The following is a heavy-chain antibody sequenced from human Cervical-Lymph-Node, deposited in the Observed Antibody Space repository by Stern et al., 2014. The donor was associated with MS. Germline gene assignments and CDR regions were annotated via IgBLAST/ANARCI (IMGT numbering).Heavy chain of an antibody. V-gene: IGHV1-69*12. J-gene: IGHJ6*02. D-gene: IGHD3-22*01. CDR1: GGTFNTYT. CDR2: IIPIFGTA. CDR3: ARSGSTMIEEDYYYYGMDV. Sequence: QFQLVQSGAEVKKPGSSVKVSCQASGGTFNTYTLTWVRQAPGPGLAYMGGIIPIFGTANHAQRCQGRVTINADEFTSTAYRELSSLRSEDTAIYYCARSGSTMIEEDYYYYGMDVWGQGTTVIVSS.